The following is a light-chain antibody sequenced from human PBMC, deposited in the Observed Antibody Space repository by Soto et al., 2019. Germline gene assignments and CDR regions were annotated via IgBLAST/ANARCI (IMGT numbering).Light chain of an antibody. Sequence: DVVMTQSPLSLPVTLGQPASISCRSSQSLVHSDGNTYLSWFQQRPGQSPRRLIYKVSKRDSGVPDRFSGSGSGTDFTLKISRVEAEDVGIYYCMQGTHSYTFGQGT. CDR2: KVS. CDR1: QSLVHSDGNTY. V-gene: IGKV2-30*02. CDR3: MQGTHSYT. J-gene: IGKJ2*01.